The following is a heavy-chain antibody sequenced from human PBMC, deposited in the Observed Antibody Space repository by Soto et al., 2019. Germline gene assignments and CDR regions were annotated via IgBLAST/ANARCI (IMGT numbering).Heavy chain of an antibody. J-gene: IGHJ4*02. D-gene: IGHD2-2*01. V-gene: IGHV3-30-3*01. CDR1: GFTFSSYA. Sequence: QVQLVESGGGVVQPGRSLRLSCAASGFTFSSYAMHWVRQAPGKGLEWVAVISYDGSKKYYAYSVKGRFTISRDNSKNTRYLHMNSLRAEDTAVYYCARDEYCISNSCHEADYWGQGTLVTVSS. CDR3: ARDEYCISNSCHEADY. CDR2: ISYDGSKK.